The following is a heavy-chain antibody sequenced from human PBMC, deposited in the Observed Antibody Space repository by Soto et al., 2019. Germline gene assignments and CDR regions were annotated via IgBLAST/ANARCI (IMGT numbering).Heavy chain of an antibody. CDR1: GGSISSYY. CDR3: ASLPSSGWYGSAFDI. CDR2: IYYRGST. Sequence: PSETLSLTCTVSGGSISSYYWSWIRQSPGKGLEWIGYIYYRGSTNYNPSLKSRVTISVDTSKNQFSLKLSSVTAADTAVYYCASLPSSGWYGSAFDIWGQGTMVTVSS. D-gene: IGHD6-19*01. J-gene: IGHJ3*02. V-gene: IGHV4-59*01.